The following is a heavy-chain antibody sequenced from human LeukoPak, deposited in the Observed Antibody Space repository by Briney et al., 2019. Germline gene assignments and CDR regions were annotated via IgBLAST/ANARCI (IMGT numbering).Heavy chain of an antibody. J-gene: IGHJ3*02. CDR2: INTNTGNP. CDR3: AGKIAWWALDI. CDR1: GYTFTGYY. D-gene: IGHD2-8*02. Sequence: ASVKVSCKASGYTFTGYYMHWVRQAPGQGLEWMGWINTNTGNPTYAQGFTGRLVFSLDTSVSTAYLQISSLKAEDTAVYYCAGKIAWWALDIWGRGTMVTVSS. V-gene: IGHV7-4-1*02.